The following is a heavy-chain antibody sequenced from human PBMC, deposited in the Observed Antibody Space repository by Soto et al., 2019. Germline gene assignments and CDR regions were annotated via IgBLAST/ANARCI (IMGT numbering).Heavy chain of an antibody. D-gene: IGHD3-22*01. CDR2: LYNSGNT. CDR1: GDSISYYY. Sequence: SETLSLTCTVSGDSISYYYWSWIRQPAGKGLEWIGRLYNSGNTKSNPSLKSRITMSVDTSKNQLSLSLRSVTAAETAIYYCARMYNSGLYRPEGDYYFYGMDVWGQGTMVTVSS. J-gene: IGHJ6*02. V-gene: IGHV4-4*07. CDR3: ARMYNSGLYRPEGDYYFYGMDV.